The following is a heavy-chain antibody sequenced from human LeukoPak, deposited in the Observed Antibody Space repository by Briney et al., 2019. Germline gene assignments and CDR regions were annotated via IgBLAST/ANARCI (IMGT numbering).Heavy chain of an antibody. CDR1: GGTFSSYA. D-gene: IGHD2-15*01. CDR2: IIPILGIA. Sequence: ASVKVSCKASGGTFSSYAISWVRQAPGQGLEWMGRIIPILGIANYAQKFQGRVTITADKSTSTAYMELSSLRSEDTAVYYCARAANQYCSGGSCSVGVKNYYYYGMDVWGQGTTVTVSS. J-gene: IGHJ6*02. V-gene: IGHV1-69*04. CDR3: ARAANQYCSGGSCSVGVKNYYYYGMDV.